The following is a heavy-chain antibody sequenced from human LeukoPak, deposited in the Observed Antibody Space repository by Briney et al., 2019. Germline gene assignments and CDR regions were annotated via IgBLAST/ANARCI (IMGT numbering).Heavy chain of an antibody. CDR1: EFTLFMYS. CDR3: ARGGAAAACFDY. J-gene: IGHJ4*02. Sequence: GGSLRLSCAASEFTLFMYSIHWVRQAPGKGLGWVSSISSSTNYIHYADSVKGRFTISRDNSKNTLYLQTNSLRAEDTTVYYCARGGAAAACFDYWGQGTLVTVSS. D-gene: IGHD6-13*01. V-gene: IGHV3-21*01. CDR2: ISSSTNYI.